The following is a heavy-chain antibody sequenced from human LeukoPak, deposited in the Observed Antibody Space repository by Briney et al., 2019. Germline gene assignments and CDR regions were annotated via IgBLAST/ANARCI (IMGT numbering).Heavy chain of an antibody. D-gene: IGHD3-3*01. CDR3: ARGRDYDFWSGYYRWFDP. Sequence: SETLSLTCAVYGGSFSGYYWRWIRQPPGKGLEWIGEINHSGSTNYNPSLKSRVTISVDTSKNQFSLKLSSVTAADTAVYYCARGRDYDFWSGYYRWFDPWGQGTLVTVSS. CDR2: INHSGST. J-gene: IGHJ5*02. V-gene: IGHV4-34*01. CDR1: GGSFSGYY.